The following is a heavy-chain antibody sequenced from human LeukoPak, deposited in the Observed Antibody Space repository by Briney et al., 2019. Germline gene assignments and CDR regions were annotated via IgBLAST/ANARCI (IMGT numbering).Heavy chain of an antibody. Sequence: PGGPLRLSCAASGFTFSSYGMHWVRQAPGKGLEWVAVIWYDGSNKYYADSVKGRFTISRDNSKNTLYLQVNSLRAEDTAMYYCARIPPVWNKAAPGSYSYHAMDVWGQGTTVTVSS. V-gene: IGHV3-33*01. CDR2: IWYDGSNK. J-gene: IGHJ6*02. CDR3: ARIPPVWNKAAPGSYSYHAMDV. CDR1: GFTFSSYG. D-gene: IGHD6-13*01.